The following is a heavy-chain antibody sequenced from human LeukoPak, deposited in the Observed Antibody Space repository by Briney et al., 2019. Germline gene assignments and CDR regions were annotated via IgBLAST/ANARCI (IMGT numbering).Heavy chain of an antibody. CDR1: GYTFTTYG. J-gene: IGHJ5*02. CDR3: ARDLIAVRPGWFDP. Sequence: ASVKVSCKASGYTFTTYGISWVRQAPGQGLEWMGWISAYNGNTNYAQKFQGRVTMTTDTSASTAYMELRSLRSDDIAVYYCARDLIAVRPGWFDPWGQGTLVTVSS. V-gene: IGHV1-18*03. CDR2: ISAYNGNT. D-gene: IGHD6-6*01.